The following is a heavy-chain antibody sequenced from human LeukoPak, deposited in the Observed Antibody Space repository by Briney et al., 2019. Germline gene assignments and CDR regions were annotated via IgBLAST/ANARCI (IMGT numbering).Heavy chain of an antibody. Sequence: PGESLKISCKGSGYSFTSYWIGWVRQMPGKGLEWMGIIYPGDSDTRYSPSFQGQVTISADKSISTAYLQWSSLKASDTAMYYCARNYDYYGPGSYFDYWGQGTLVTVSS. J-gene: IGHJ4*02. D-gene: IGHD3-10*01. CDR2: IYPGDSDT. CDR1: GYSFTSYW. V-gene: IGHV5-51*01. CDR3: ARNYDYYGPGSYFDY.